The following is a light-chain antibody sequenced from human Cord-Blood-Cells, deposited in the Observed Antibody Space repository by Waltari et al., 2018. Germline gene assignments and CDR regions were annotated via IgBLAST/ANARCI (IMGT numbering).Light chain of an antibody. CDR1: QSVSSSY. Sequence: EIVLTQYPGTLSLSPGERATLSCRASQSVSSSYLAWYQQKPGQAPSLLIYGASSRATGIPDRFSGSGSGTDFTLTISRLEPEDFAVYYCHQYGSSPYSFGQGTKLEIK. CDR3: HQYGSSPYS. J-gene: IGKJ2*03. CDR2: GAS. V-gene: IGKV3-20*01.